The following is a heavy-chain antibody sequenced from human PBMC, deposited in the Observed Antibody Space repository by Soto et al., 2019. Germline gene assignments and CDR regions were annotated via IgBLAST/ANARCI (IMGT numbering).Heavy chain of an antibody. V-gene: IGHV4-34*01. CDR3: ARAGVGAYFDY. CDR1: GGSFSGYY. J-gene: IGHJ4*02. D-gene: IGHD1-26*01. Sequence: SQTLSLTCAVYGGSFSGYYWSWIRQPPGKGLEWIGEINHSGSTNYNPSLKSRVTISVDTSKNQFSLKLSSVTAADTAVYYCARAGVGAYFDYWGQGTLVTVSS. CDR2: INHSGST.